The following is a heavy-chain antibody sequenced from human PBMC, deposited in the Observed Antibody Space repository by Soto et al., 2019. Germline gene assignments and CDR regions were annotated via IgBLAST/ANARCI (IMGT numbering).Heavy chain of an antibody. J-gene: IGHJ4*02. Sequence: SETLSLTRTVSGGSISSYYWSWIRQPPGKGLEWIGYIYYSGSTNYNPSLKSRVTISVDTSKNQFSLKLSSVTAADTAVYYCARDPVDGYAFFDYWGQGTLVTVSS. D-gene: IGHD5-12*01. CDR2: IYYSGST. CDR3: ARDPVDGYAFFDY. CDR1: GGSISSYY. V-gene: IGHV4-59*01.